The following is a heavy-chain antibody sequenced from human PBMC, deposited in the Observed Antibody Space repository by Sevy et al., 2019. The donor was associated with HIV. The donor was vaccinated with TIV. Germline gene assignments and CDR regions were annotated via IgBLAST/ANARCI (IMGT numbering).Heavy chain of an antibody. CDR1: GFTFSSYE. D-gene: IGHD3-10*01. V-gene: IGHV3-48*03. CDR2: ISSSGSTI. J-gene: IGHJ5*02. Sequence: GGSLRLSCAASGFTFSSYEMNWVRQAPGKGLEWVSYISSSGSTIYYADSVKGRFIISRDNAKNSLYLQMNSLRAEDTAVYYCAREGIGRGWFDPWDQGTLVTVSS. CDR3: AREGIGRGWFDP.